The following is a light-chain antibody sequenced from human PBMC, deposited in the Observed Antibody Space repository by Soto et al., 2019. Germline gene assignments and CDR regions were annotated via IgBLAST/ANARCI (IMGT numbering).Light chain of an antibody. CDR2: WAS. J-gene: IGKJ1*01. V-gene: IGKV4-1*01. Sequence: DIVMTQSPDSLAVSLGERATINCKSSQSVLYSSNNKNDLAWYQQKTGQPPKLLIYWASTRESGVPDRFSGSGSGTDFTLTISSLPAEDVAVYYCQQYYSTPWTFGQGTKVEIK. CDR1: QSVLYSSNNKND. CDR3: QQYYSTPWT.